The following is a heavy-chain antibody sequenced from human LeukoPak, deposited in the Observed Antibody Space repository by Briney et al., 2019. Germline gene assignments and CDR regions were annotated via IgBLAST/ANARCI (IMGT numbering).Heavy chain of an antibody. D-gene: IGHD1-26*01. J-gene: IGHJ4*02. V-gene: IGHV3-74*01. Sequence: PGGSLRLSCAASGFTLSGYWMHWVRQAPGKGQVWVSRINTDGSSTGYADSVKGRFTISRDNARNTLNLQMNSLRAEDTAVYYCARGGHYFDYWGQGSLVTVSS. CDR3: ARGGHYFDY. CDR1: GFTLSGYW. CDR2: INTDGSST.